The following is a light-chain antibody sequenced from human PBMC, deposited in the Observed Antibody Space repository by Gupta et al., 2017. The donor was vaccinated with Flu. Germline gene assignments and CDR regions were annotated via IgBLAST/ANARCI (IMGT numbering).Light chain of an antibody. Sequence: GQTVRIACVRNSMGSISVDWYQQKPGQAAVLGDFDDSDRPSGVPERFSGTNAGNTATLTISRVEAGDEADYYCQVWDSSSDHWVFGGGTKLTVL. CDR3: QVWDSSSDHWV. J-gene: IGLJ3*02. CDR2: DDS. V-gene: IGLV3-21*02. CDR1: SMGSIS.